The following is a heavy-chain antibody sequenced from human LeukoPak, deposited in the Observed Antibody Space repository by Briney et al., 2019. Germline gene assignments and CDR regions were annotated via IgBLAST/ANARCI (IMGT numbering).Heavy chain of an antibody. V-gene: IGHV3-53*01. CDR1: GFSVGGNY. J-gene: IGHJ3*02. CDR3: ARDRRRLRGMNGGGDAFDI. Sequence: GGALRLSCAASGFSVGGNYISWVRQAPGKGLEWVSMIYSDGSIFHTDSVKGRFTISRDNSRNTLDLKMNSLRVEDTAVYFCARDRRRLRGMNGGGDAFDIWGQGTMVTVSS. D-gene: IGHD4-23*01. CDR2: IYSDGSI.